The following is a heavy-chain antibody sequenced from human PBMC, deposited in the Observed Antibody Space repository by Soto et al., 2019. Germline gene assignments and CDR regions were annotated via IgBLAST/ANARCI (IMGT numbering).Heavy chain of an antibody. D-gene: IGHD2-2*01. CDR3: VKVLARGVGVPRFYFDS. Sequence: WGSLRLSCAASGFTFINSWMHWFRQFSVKGLEWVSRINADGTSTSYADSVKGRFTISRDNAKNTLYLHVNSLRAEDTAVYYCVKVLARGVGVPRFYFDSWGQGALVTVSS. CDR1: GFTFINSW. CDR2: INADGTST. V-gene: IGHV3-74*01. J-gene: IGHJ4*02.